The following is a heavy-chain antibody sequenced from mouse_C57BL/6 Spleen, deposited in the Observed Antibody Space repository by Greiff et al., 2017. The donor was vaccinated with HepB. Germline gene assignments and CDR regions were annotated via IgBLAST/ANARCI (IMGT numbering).Heavy chain of an antibody. J-gene: IGHJ4*01. CDR3: ARRGTNAMDY. V-gene: IGHV1-82*01. Sequence: QVQLQESGPELVKPGASVKISCKASGYAFSSSWMNWVKQRPGKGLGWIGRIYPGDGDTNYNGKFKGKATLTADKSSSTAYMQLSSLTSEDSAVYFCARRGTNAMDYWGQGTSVTVSS. D-gene: IGHD1-1*01. CDR1: GYAFSSSW. CDR2: IYPGDGDT.